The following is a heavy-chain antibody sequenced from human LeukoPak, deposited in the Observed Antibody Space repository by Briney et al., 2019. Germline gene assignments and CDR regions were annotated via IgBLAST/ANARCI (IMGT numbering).Heavy chain of an antibody. CDR1: GYTLTELS. V-gene: IGHV1-2*02. D-gene: IGHD3-22*01. CDR3: AREAFESTRYYYDSSGYPY. CDR2: INPNSGGT. J-gene: IGHJ4*02. Sequence: ASVKVSCKVSGYTLTELSMHWVRQAPGKGLEWMGGINPNSGGTNYAQKFQGRVTMTRDTSISTAYMELSRLRSDDTAVYYCAREAFESTRYYYDSSGYPYWGQGTLVTVSS.